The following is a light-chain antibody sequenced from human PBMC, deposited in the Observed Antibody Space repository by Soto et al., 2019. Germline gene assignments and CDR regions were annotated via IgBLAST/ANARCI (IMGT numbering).Light chain of an antibody. V-gene: IGLV2-14*01. CDR2: EVA. CDR1: SSDIGGYNH. J-gene: IGLJ3*02. Sequence: QSVLTQPASVTGSPGQSITISCTGTSSDIGGYNHVSWYRQYPGTAPKLIIYEVAIRPSGVSDRFSGSKSVNTASLTISGLQPEDEADYYCSSFTVRNTWVFGGGTKLTVL. CDR3: SSFTVRNTWV.